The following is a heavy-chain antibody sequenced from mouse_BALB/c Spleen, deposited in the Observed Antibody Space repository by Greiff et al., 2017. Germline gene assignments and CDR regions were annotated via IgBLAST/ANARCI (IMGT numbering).Heavy chain of an antibody. V-gene: IGHV14-3*02. Sequence: VQLQQSGAELVKPGASVKLSCTASGFNIKDTYMHWVKQRPEQGLEWIGRIDPANGNTKYDPKFQGKATITADTSSNTAYLQLSSLTSEDTAVYYCARVYATDYYAMDYWGQGTSVTVSS. D-gene: IGHD6-1*01. CDR2: IDPANGNT. CDR1: GFNIKDTY. CDR3: ARVYATDYYAMDY. J-gene: IGHJ4*01.